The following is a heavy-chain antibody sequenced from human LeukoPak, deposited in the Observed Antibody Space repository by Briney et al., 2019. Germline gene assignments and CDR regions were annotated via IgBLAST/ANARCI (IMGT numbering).Heavy chain of an antibody. CDR2: MNPNSGNT. Sequence: ASVNVSCKASGYTFTSYDINWVRQATGQGLEWMGWMNPNSGNTGYAQKFQGRVTITRNTSISTAYMELSSLRSEDTAVYYCARGRDYDFWSGYAKTYDYWGQGTLVTVSS. J-gene: IGHJ4*02. D-gene: IGHD3-3*01. CDR3: ARGRDYDFWSGYAKTYDY. CDR1: GYTFTSYD. V-gene: IGHV1-8*03.